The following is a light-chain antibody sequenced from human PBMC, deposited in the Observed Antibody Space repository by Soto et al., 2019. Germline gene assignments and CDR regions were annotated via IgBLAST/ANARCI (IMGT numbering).Light chain of an antibody. CDR2: DVG. J-gene: IGLJ1*01. CDR1: SSDIGGYNF. CDR3: NSYRTVSTYV. Sequence: QSALTQPASVSGSPGQSITIACTGTSSDIGGYNFVSWYQQHPGKAPKLLIYDVGNRPSGVSNRFSGSKSGNTASLTISGLQAEDEAHYYCNSYRTVSTYVFGTGTNVTVL. V-gene: IGLV2-14*01.